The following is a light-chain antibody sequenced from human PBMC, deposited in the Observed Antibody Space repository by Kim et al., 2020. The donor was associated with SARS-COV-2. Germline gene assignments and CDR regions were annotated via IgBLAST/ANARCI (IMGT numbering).Light chain of an antibody. Sequence: ASVGDRVTIACRASQDISNYLAWFQLKPGKAPKLLIYAASALQPGVPSRFSGSGSGTDFTLTVTSLQPEDVATYYCQKCASAPWTFGQGTKVDIK. CDR3: QKCASAPWT. V-gene: IGKV1-27*01. J-gene: IGKJ1*01. CDR1: QDISNY. CDR2: AAS.